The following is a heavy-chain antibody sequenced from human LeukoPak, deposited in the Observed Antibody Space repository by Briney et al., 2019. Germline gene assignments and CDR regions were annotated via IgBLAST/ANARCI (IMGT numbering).Heavy chain of an antibody. Sequence: GGSLRLSCAASGFTFDDYGMSWVRQAPGKGLEWVSGINWNGGSTGYADSVKGRFTISRDNAKNSLYLQMNSLRAEDTAVYYCARDLLLWFGELLEDYWGQGTLVTVSS. CDR3: ARDLLLWFGELLEDY. D-gene: IGHD3-10*01. CDR1: GFTFDDYG. V-gene: IGHV3-20*04. CDR2: INWNGGST. J-gene: IGHJ4*02.